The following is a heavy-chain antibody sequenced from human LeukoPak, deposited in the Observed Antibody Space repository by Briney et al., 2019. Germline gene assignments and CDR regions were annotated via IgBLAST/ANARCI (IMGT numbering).Heavy chain of an antibody. D-gene: IGHD1-26*01. V-gene: IGHV3-48*01. CDR1: GFTFSSYA. J-gene: IGHJ4*02. CDR2: ISSSSSTI. CDR3: ARDDVGASAN. Sequence: GGSLRLSCAASGFTFSSYAMSWVRQAPGKGLEWVSYISSSSSTIYYADSVKGRFTISRDNAKNSLYLQMNSLRAEDTAVYYCARDDVGASANWGQGTLVTVSS.